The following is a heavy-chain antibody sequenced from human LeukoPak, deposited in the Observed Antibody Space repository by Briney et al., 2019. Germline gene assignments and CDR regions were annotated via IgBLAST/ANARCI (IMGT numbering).Heavy chain of an antibody. CDR2: IYYSGST. J-gene: IGHJ4*02. CDR3: ARQGGYSGYDLDY. Sequence: KPSETLSPTCTVSGGSISSYYWSWIRQPPGKGLEWIGYIYYSGSTNYNPSLKSRVTISVDTSKNQLSLKLSSVTAADTAVYYCARQGGYSGYDLDYWGQGTLVTVSS. D-gene: IGHD5-12*01. V-gene: IGHV4-59*08. CDR1: GGSISSYY.